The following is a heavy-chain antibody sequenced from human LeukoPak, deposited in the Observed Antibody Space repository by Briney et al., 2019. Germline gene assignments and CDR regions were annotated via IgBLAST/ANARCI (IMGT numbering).Heavy chain of an antibody. J-gene: IGHJ4*02. D-gene: IGHD1-7*01. V-gene: IGHV1-2*06. CDR1: GYAFIGYY. CDR3: ARGAGISGTNWVRLDYFDF. Sequence: GASVKVSCKTSGYAFIGYYIHWVRQAPGQGLEWMGQINPNSGDTTHAQKFQARVTMTRDKSINTAYVGLTSLTSDDRAVYYCARGAGISGTNWVRLDYFDFWGQGTLVTVSS. CDR2: INPNSGDT.